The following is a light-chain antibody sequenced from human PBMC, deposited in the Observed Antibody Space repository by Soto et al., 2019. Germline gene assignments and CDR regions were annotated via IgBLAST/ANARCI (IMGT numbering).Light chain of an antibody. Sequence: QSVLTQPASVSGSPGQSTTISCTGTSNDIGHYNSVSWYQQHPAKAPKVMISEVSNRPSGISNRFSGSKSGNTAFLTISGLQAEDEANYYCASYTRTVTMIFGGGTKVTVL. CDR2: EVS. V-gene: IGLV2-14*01. CDR3: ASYTRTVTMI. J-gene: IGLJ2*01. CDR1: SNDIGHYNS.